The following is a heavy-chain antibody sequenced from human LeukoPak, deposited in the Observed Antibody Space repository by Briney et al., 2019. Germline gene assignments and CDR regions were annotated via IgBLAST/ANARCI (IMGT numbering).Heavy chain of an antibody. V-gene: IGHV1-69*04. CDR3: ARDLGGRFGLVVGMDV. Sequence: GASVKVSCKASGGTFSSYAISWVRQAPGQGLEWMGRIIPIFGIANYAQKFQGRVTITADKSTSTAYMELSSLRSEDTAVYYCARDLGGRFGLVVGMDVWGKGTTVTVSS. J-gene: IGHJ6*04. D-gene: IGHD3-10*01. CDR1: GGTFSSYA. CDR2: IIPIFGIA.